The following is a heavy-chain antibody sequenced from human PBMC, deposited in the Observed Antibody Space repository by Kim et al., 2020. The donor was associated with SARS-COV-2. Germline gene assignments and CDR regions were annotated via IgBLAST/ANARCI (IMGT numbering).Heavy chain of an antibody. D-gene: IGHD3-10*01. Sequence: GGSLRLSCAASGFTFSSYSMNWVRQAPGKGLEWVSSISSSSSYIYYADSVKGRFTISRDNAKNSLYLQMNSLRAEDTAVYYCARDMDPWYYGMDVWGQGTTVTVSS. CDR3: ARDMDPWYYGMDV. CDR2: ISSSSSYI. CDR1: GFTFSSYS. J-gene: IGHJ6*02. V-gene: IGHV3-21*01.